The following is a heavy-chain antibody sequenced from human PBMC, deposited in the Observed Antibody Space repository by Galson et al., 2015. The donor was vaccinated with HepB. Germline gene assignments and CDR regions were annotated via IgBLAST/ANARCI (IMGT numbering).Heavy chain of an antibody. J-gene: IGHJ4*02. CDR1: GFSFSSST. D-gene: IGHD2-2*03. Sequence: SLRLSCAASGFSFSSSTMHWVRQAPGKGLEWVAVISYDGINEYYADSVKGRFTISRDNSKNTLYLQMDSLRVEDTAVYYCARGGGYCTSTACYLYYFDYWGQGVLVTVSS. CDR2: ISYDGINE. V-gene: IGHV3-30-3*01. CDR3: ARGGGYCTSTACYLYYFDY.